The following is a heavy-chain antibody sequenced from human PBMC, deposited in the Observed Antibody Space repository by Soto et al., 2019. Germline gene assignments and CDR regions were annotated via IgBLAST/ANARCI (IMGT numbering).Heavy chain of an antibody. Sequence: SVKVSCRASGGTFNNYVINWVRQAPGQGLEWMAGIIPIFGTPNYAQKFQGRVTITADKSTSTAYMELNSLRSEDTAVYYCAGRCDGTNCLAHFDYWGQGTLVTAPQ. D-gene: IGHD2-2*01. J-gene: IGHJ4*02. V-gene: IGHV1-69*06. CDR2: IIPIFGTP. CDR1: GGTFNNYV. CDR3: AGRCDGTNCLAHFDY.